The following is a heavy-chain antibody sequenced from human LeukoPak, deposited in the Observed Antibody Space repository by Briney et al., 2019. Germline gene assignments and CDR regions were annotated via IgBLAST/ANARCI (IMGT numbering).Heavy chain of an antibody. CDR1: GFTFSSYA. V-gene: IGHV3-30-3*01. CDR3: ARDLLTSSYYYGMDV. Sequence: GGSLRLSCAASGFTFSSYAMHWVRQAPGKGLEWVAVISYDGSNKYYADSVKGRFTISRDNSKNTLYLQMNSLRAEDTAVYYCARDLLTSSYYYGMDVWGQGTTVTVSS. J-gene: IGHJ6*02. CDR2: ISYDGSNK. D-gene: IGHD2-15*01.